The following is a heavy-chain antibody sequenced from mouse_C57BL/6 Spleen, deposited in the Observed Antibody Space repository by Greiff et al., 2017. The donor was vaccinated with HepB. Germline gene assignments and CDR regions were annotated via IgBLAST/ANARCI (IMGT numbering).Heavy chain of an antibody. V-gene: IGHV2-6*01. CDR3: ARTPTVVDAMDY. J-gene: IGHJ4*01. CDR2: IWGVGST. CDR1: GFSLTSYG. Sequence: VKLMESGPGLVAPSQSLSITCTVSGFSLTSYGVDWVRQSPGKGLEWLGVIWGVGSTNYNSALKSRLSISKDNSKSQVFLKMNSLQTDDTAMYYCARTPTVVDAMDYWGQGTSVTVSS. D-gene: IGHD1-1*01.